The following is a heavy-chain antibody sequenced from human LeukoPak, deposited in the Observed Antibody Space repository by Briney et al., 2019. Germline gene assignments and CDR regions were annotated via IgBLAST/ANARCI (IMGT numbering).Heavy chain of an antibody. V-gene: IGHV4-59*01. J-gene: IGHJ4*02. Sequence: SETLSLTCTVSGGSISSYYWSWIRQPPGKGLEWIGYIYYSGSTNYNPSLKSRVTISVDTSKNQFSLKLSSVTAADTAVYYCARETIAAAGTAYYFDYWGREPWSPSPQ. CDR2: IYYSGST. CDR3: ARETIAAAGTAYYFDY. CDR1: GGSISSYY. D-gene: IGHD6-13*01.